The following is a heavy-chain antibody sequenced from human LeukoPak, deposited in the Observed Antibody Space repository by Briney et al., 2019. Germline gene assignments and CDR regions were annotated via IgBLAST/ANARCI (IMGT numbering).Heavy chain of an antibody. CDR3: ARSLGWLQKYFLDS. V-gene: IGHV4-39*01. J-gene: IGHJ4*02. D-gene: IGHD5-24*01. CDR1: GGSISSSSYY. Sequence: SETLSLTCTVSGGSISSSSYYWGWIRQPPGKGLEWIGSIYYSGSTYYNPSLKSRVTISVDTSKNQFSLKLSSVTAADTAVYYCARSLGWLQKYFLDSWGQGILVTVSS. CDR2: IYYSGST.